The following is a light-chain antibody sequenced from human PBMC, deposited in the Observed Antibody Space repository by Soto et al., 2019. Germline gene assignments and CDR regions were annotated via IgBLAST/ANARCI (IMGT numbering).Light chain of an antibody. J-gene: IGLJ1*01. CDR2: EVS. CDR1: SSDVGGSNY. Sequence: QSALTQPASVSGSPGQSITISCTGTSSDVGGSNYVSWYQQYPGKAPKLMIYEVSNRPSGVSNRFSGSKSGNTASLSISGLQAEYEADYYCSSYTSTNTYVFGTGTKVTVL. CDR3: SSYTSTNTYV. V-gene: IGLV2-14*01.